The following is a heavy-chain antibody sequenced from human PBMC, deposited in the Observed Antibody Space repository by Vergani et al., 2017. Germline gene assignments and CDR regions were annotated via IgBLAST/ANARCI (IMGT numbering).Heavy chain of an antibody. Sequence: QVQLQESGPGLVKPSETLSLTCAVSGYSISSGYYWGWIRQPPGKGLEWIGSIYHSGSTYYNPSLKSRVTISVDTSKNQFSLKLSSVTAADTAVYYCARRRDTATVDDAFDIWGQGTMVTVSS. CDR3: ARRRDTATVDDAFDI. V-gene: IGHV4-38-2*01. D-gene: IGHD5-18*01. CDR1: GYSISSGYY. CDR2: IYHSGST. J-gene: IGHJ3*02.